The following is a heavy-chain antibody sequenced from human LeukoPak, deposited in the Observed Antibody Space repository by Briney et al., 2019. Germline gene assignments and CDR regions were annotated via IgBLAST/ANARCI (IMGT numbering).Heavy chain of an antibody. D-gene: IGHD2-2*02. J-gene: IGHJ4*02. Sequence: VGSLRLSCAASGFTFSRYSMNGVRQAPGEGLEWGSSISSRSSDIYYADSVKGRFTISRDNAKNSLYLQMNSLRAEDTAVYYCARTIVVVPAAIPGGDYWGQGTLVTVSS. V-gene: IGHV3-21*01. CDR1: GFTFSRYS. CDR3: ARTIVVVPAAIPGGDY. CDR2: ISSRSSDI.